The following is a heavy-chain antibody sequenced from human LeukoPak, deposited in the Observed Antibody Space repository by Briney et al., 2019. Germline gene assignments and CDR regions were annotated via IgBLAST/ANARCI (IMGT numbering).Heavy chain of an antibody. CDR1: GGSFSGYY. J-gene: IGHJ4*02. CDR2: INHSGST. D-gene: IGHD2-15*01. Sequence: PSETLSLTCAVYGGSFSGYYWSWIRQPPGKGLEWIGEINHSGSTNYNPSLKSRVTISVDTSKNQFSLKLGSVTAADTAVYYCAREKASGTKYCSGGSCYFDYWGQGTLVTVSS. V-gene: IGHV4-34*01. CDR3: AREKASGTKYCSGGSCYFDY.